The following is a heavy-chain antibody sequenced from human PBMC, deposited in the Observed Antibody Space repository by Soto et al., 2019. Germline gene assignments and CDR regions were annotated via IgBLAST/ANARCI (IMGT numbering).Heavy chain of an antibody. J-gene: IGHJ4*02. CDR1: GFTFISYA. CDR3: AAFYNWNVRGDY. D-gene: IGHD1-20*01. Sequence: EVQLLESGGGLVQPGGSLRLSCAASGFTFISYAMTWVRQAPGKGLEWVAGISGSGDSTYYADSVKGRFTISRDNPKNTLYLLINSLRAEDTAVYYCAAFYNWNVRGDYWGQGTLVTVSS. V-gene: IGHV3-23*01. CDR2: ISGSGDST.